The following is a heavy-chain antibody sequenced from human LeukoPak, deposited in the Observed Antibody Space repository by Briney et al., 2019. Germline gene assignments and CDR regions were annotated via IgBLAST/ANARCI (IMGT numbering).Heavy chain of an antibody. D-gene: IGHD1-26*01. Sequence: GESLKISCKGSGYRFSSYWIGWVRPMPGKGLEWMGIINPGDPDTRYSPSFRGQVTISADKSIGTAYLQWSSLTASDSAMYYCARHSSGSPDYWGQGTLATVSS. CDR3: ARHSSGSPDY. J-gene: IGHJ4*02. CDR1: GYRFSSYW. CDR2: INPGDPDT. V-gene: IGHV5-51*01.